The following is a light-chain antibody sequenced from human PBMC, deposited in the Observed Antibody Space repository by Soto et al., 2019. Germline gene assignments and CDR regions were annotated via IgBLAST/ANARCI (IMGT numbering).Light chain of an antibody. J-gene: IGLJ1*01. CDR1: ALPKQY. V-gene: IGLV3-25*03. CDR2: KDS. Sequence: SYELTQPPSVSVSPGQTARITCSGDALPKQYAYWYQQKPGQAPVLVIYKDSERPSGIPERFSGSSSGTTVTLTISGVQAEDEADYYCQSADSSGTYYVFGTGTKLTAL. CDR3: QSADSSGTYYV.